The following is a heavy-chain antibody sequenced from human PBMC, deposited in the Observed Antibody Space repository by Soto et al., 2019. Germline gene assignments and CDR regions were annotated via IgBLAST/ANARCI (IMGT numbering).Heavy chain of an antibody. J-gene: IGHJ4*02. CDR1: GFTFSSYA. CDR2: ISYDGSNK. Sequence: GGSLRLSCAASGFTFSSYAMHWVRQAPGKGLEWVAVISYDGSNKYYADSVKGRFTISRDNSKNTLYLQMNSLRAEDTAVYYCARGGYYYDSSGYLDYWGQGTLVTVSS. V-gene: IGHV3-30-3*01. D-gene: IGHD3-22*01. CDR3: ARGGYYYDSSGYLDY.